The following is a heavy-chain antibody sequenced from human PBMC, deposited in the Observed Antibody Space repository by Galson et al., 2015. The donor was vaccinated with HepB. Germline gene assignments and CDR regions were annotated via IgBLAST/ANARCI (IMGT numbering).Heavy chain of an antibody. Sequence: SETLSLTCTVSGGSISSSSYYWGWIRQPPGKGLEWIGSIYYSGSTYYNPSLKSRVTISVDTSKNQFSLKLSSVTAADTAVYYCARLEAAIMGWDQGTLVTVSS. D-gene: IGHD2-2*01. CDR1: GGSISSSSYY. CDR3: ARLEAAIMG. J-gene: IGHJ4*02. CDR2: IYYSGST. V-gene: IGHV4-39*01.